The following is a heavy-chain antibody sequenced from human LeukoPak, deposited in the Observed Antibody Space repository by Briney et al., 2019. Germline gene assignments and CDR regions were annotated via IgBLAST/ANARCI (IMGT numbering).Heavy chain of an antibody. J-gene: IGHJ4*02. CDR1: GFTFSSYW. Sequence: GGSLGLSCAASGFTFSSYWMSWVRQAPGKGLEWVANIKQDGSEKYYVDSVKGRFTISRDNAKNSLYLQMNSLRAEDTAVYYCAREDGSGSYTFDYWGQGTLVTVSS. CDR3: AREDGSGSYTFDY. D-gene: IGHD3-10*01. CDR2: IKQDGSEK. V-gene: IGHV3-7*01.